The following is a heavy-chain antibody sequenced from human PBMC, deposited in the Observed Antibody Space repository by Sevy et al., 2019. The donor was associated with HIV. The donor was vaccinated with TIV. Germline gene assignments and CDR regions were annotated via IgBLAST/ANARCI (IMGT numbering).Heavy chain of an antibody. CDR2: IYYSGST. V-gene: IGHV4-59*13. CDR1: GGSISSYY. D-gene: IGHD4-17*01. J-gene: IGHJ3*02. Sequence: SETLSLTCTVSGGSISSYYWSWIRQPPGKGLEWIGYIYYSGSTNYNPSLKSRVTISVDTSKNQFSLKLGSVTAADTAVYYCARGTTGNDAFDIWGQGTMVTVSS. CDR3: ARGTTGNDAFDI.